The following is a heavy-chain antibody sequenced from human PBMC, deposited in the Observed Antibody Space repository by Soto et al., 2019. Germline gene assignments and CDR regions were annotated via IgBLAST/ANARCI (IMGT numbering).Heavy chain of an antibody. CDR2: IYYSGST. D-gene: IGHD3-16*02. CDR1: GGSISIYY. V-gene: IGHV4-59*01. J-gene: IGHJ3*02. CDR3: ARAGIMITFGGVIGAFDI. Sequence: SDTLSLTCTVSGGSISIYYWSWIRQPPGKGLEWIGYIYYSGSTNYNPSLKSRVTISVDTSKNQFSLKLSSVTAADTAVYYCARAGIMITFGGVIGAFDIWGQGTMVTVSS.